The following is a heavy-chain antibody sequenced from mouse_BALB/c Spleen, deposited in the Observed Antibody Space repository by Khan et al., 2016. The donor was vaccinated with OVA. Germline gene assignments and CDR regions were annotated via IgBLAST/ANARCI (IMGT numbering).Heavy chain of an antibody. V-gene: IGHV2-6-5*01. Sequence: QVQLKESGPGLVAPSQSLSITCTVSGFSLTDYAVSWIRQPPGKGLEWLGVIWAGGSKYYTSVLKSRLSISKDNSKSQVFLKVNSLQTYDTAMYYCAKDPPYYGMDYWGQGTSVTVSS. CDR3: AKDPPYYGMDY. CDR1: GFSLTDYA. J-gene: IGHJ4*01. CDR2: IWAGGSK.